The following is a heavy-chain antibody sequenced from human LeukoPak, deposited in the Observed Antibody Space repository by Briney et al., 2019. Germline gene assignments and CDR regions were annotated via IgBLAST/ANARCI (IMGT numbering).Heavy chain of an antibody. Sequence: GGSLRLSCAASGFTVISNYMTWVRQAPGKGLEWVSVIYSGGSTYYADSVKGRFTISRDNSKNTLYLQMNSLRAEDMAVYYCARAGEWLVQYFDYWGQGTLVTVSS. V-gene: IGHV3-66*01. CDR1: GFTVISNY. D-gene: IGHD6-19*01. CDR2: IYSGGST. J-gene: IGHJ4*02. CDR3: ARAGEWLVQYFDY.